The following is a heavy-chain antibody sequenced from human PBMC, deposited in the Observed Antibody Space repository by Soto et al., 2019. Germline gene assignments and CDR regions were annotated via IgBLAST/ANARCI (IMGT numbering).Heavy chain of an antibody. CDR2: INHSGSV. CDR1: GWTFHSYY. V-gene: IGHV4-34*01. CDR3: AKGTQTGYYDSGTSYSSVP. D-gene: IGHD3-10*01. J-gene: IGHJ5*02. Sequence: PSGSLALTCAASGWTFHSYYLSWVRQPPGKGLEWIGGINHSGSVTFNPTIKSRVSILLDSSKDQMSLQLSSVSAADTAIYYFAKGTQTGYYDSGTSYSSVPWGQGTLVTVSS.